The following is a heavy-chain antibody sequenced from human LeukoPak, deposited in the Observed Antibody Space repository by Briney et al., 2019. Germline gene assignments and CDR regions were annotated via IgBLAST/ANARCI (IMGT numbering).Heavy chain of an antibody. CDR1: GGSFSGYY. Sequence: LSLTCAVYGGSFSGYYWSWIRQPPGKGLEWVSYISSSGSTIYYADSVKGRFTISRDNAKNSLYLQMNSLRAEDTAVYYCARANDRLLWFGELWRGFDYWGQGTLVTVSS. V-gene: IGHV3-11*04. D-gene: IGHD3-10*01. CDR3: ARANDRLLWFGELWRGFDY. CDR2: ISSSGSTI. J-gene: IGHJ4*02.